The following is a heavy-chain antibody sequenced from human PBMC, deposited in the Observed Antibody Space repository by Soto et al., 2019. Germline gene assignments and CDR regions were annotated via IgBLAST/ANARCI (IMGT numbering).Heavy chain of an antibody. CDR2: VSGYNGHS. Sequence: QVHLVQSGAEVKKPGASVKVSCKASNETLTTYGISWVRQAPGQGLEWMGWVSGYNGHSSSAQTFQDRVIITADTSTNTDYMELRSLTPDDSAVYFCARDSSSSGYYYGMDVWGQGTTVTVSS. J-gene: IGHJ6*02. CDR3: ARDSSSSGYYYGMDV. V-gene: IGHV1-18*01. CDR1: NETLTTYG. D-gene: IGHD6-6*01.